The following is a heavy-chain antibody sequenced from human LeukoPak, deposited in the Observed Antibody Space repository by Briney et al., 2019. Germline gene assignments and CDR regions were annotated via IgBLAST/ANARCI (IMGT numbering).Heavy chain of an antibody. V-gene: IGHV3-66*01. CDR2: IYSGGST. CDR1: GFTFSSYW. J-gene: IGHJ4*02. Sequence: SGGSLRLSCAASGFTFSSYWMSWARQAPGKGLEWVSVIYSGGSTYYADSVKGRFTISRDNSKNTLYLQMNSLRAEDTAVYYCARAQGSGSYLDWGQGTLVTVSS. D-gene: IGHD1-26*01. CDR3: ARAQGSGSYLD.